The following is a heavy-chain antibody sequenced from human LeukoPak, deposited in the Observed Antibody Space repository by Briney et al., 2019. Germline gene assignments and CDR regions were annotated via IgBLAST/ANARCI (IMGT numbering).Heavy chain of an antibody. D-gene: IGHD2-2*01. J-gene: IGHJ4*02. V-gene: IGHV3-23*01. CDR3: ARDDAIEGGYLDY. CDR1: GFIFNNYA. CDR2: IHGNDGKT. Sequence: PGGSLRLSCAASGFIFNNYAMSWARQTPGKGLEWVSRIHGNDGKTYYADSVQGRFTISRDTSKNIVFLQMNSLRADDTAVYYCARDDAIEGGYLDYWGQGTLVTVSS.